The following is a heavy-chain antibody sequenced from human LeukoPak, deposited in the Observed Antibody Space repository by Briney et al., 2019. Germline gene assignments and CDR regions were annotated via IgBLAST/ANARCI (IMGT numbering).Heavy chain of an antibody. D-gene: IGHD4-17*01. CDR2: IKSDGGTT. J-gene: IGHJ4*02. CDR1: GFTFSSYW. CDR3: TTDLGDYGDYVRC. Sequence: KPGGSLRLSCAASGFTFSSYWMSWVRQAPGKGLEWVGRIKSDGGTTDYAAPVKGRFTISRDDSKNTLYLQMNSLKAEDTAVYYCTTDLGDYGDYVRCWGQGTLVTVSS. V-gene: IGHV3-15*01.